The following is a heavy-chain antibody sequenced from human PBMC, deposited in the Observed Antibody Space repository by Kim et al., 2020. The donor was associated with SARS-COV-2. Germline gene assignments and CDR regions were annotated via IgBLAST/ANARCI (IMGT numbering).Heavy chain of an antibody. J-gene: IGHJ5*01. V-gene: IGHV4-30-4*01. D-gene: IGHD4-17*01. CDR1: GGSITSGDYF. CDR2: IYHNGTA. Sequence: SETLSPTCTVSGGSITSGDYFCSWIRQSPGKGLEWIGYIYHNGTAYYNPSLKRRVAMSVDTSKNLFSLRLSSMTAADTAVYYCARAGYGDS. CDR3: ARAGYGDS.